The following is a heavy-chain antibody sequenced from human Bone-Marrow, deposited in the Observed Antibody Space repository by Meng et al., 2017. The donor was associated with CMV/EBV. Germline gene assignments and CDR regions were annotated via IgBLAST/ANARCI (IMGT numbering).Heavy chain of an antibody. Sequence: GGSLRLSCAASGFTFDDYAMHWVRQAPGKGLEWVSGISWNSGSIGYADSVKGRFTISRDNAKNSLYLQMNSLRAEDTAVYYCASSYSSSWYFDYWGQGTLVTVSS. D-gene: IGHD6-13*01. V-gene: IGHV3-9*01. CDR1: GFTFDDYA. CDR3: ASSYSSSWYFDY. CDR2: ISWNSGSI. J-gene: IGHJ4*02.